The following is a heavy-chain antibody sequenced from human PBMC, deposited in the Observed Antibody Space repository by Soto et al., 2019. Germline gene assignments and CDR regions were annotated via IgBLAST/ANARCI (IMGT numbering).Heavy chain of an antibody. CDR2: ITSSSSHI. J-gene: IGHJ4*02. Sequence: EVQLVESGGGLVKPGGSLRLSCVASGFSFSDSGMHWVRQAPGKGLEWVSSITSSSSHISYADSVKGRFTISRDNAQKSLYLEVNSVRPEDTAVYYCARGGGSFSYWGQGTLVTVSS. V-gene: IGHV3-21*01. CDR1: GFSFSDSG. CDR3: ARGGGSFSY. D-gene: IGHD1-26*01.